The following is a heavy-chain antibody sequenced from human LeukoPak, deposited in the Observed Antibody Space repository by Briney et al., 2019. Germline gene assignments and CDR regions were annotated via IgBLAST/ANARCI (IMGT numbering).Heavy chain of an antibody. Sequence: GGSLRLSCTAPAFSFSTYSMNWVRQAPGKGLEWVSYISGSGSTIHYADSVKGRFTLSRDIATNSLYLQMNSLRDEDTAVYYCARDNYGPGSYFDYWGQGTLVTVSS. CDR1: AFSFSTYS. CDR3: ARDNYGPGSYFDY. J-gene: IGHJ4*02. D-gene: IGHD3-10*01. CDR2: ISGSGSTI. V-gene: IGHV3-48*02.